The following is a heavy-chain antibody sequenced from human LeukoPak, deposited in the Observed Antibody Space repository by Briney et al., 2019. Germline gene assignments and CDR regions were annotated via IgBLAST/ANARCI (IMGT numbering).Heavy chain of an antibody. D-gene: IGHD3-16*01. CDR3: AKAETPYTSKSLDY. CDR1: GFTFSRYG. J-gene: IGHJ4*02. V-gene: IGHV3-30*18. CDR2: VSYDGSAK. Sequence: GGSLRLSCEASGFTFSRYGMHCVRQAPGKGLEWVAVVSYDGSAKYYAGSVKGRFTISRDNSKNTLFLQMNSLRAEDTALYYCAKAETPYTSKSLDYWGQGTLVTVSS.